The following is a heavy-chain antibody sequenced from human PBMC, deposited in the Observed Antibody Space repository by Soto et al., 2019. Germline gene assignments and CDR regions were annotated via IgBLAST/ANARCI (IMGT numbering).Heavy chain of an antibody. Sequence: VQLVQSGAEVKKPGSSVKVSCKASGGTFSNYPFIWVRQAPGQGLDWMGGIIPIFGTADYGQRFQGRGTMAADDSTNTDYRELSSLRSDDTAGYYCALGLYGGGGCYSHFDYWGQGTLVTVSS. D-gene: IGHD2-21*02. CDR1: GGTFSNYP. CDR3: ALGLYGGGGCYSHFDY. J-gene: IGHJ4*02. V-gene: IGHV1-69*01. CDR2: IIPIFGTA.